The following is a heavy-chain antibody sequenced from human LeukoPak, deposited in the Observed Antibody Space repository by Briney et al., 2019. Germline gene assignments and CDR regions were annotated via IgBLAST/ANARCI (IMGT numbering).Heavy chain of an antibody. V-gene: IGHV3-48*03. CDR1: GFTFSSYE. D-gene: IGHD6-19*01. J-gene: IGHJ4*02. CDR3: ARGSGSGWYGGVYYFDY. CDR2: ISSSGSTI. Sequence: PGGSLRLSCAASGFTFSSYEMNWVRQAPGKGLEWVSYISSSGSTIYYADSVKGRFTISRDNAKNSLYLQMNSLRAEDTAVYYCARGSGSGWYGGVYYFDYWGQGTLVTVSS.